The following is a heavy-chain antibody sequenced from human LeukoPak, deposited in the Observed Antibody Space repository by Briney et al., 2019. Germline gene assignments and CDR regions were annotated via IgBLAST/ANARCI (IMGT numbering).Heavy chain of an antibody. CDR2: IDWNGGST. Sequence: PGGSLRLSCAASGFTFDDYGMSWVRQAPGKGLEWGSGIDWNGGSTGYADSVKGRFTISRDNAKNSLYLEMNSLSAEDTALYYCARSPSLWSGYLRYHYYYYMDVWGKGTTVTVSS. J-gene: IGHJ6*03. CDR1: GFTFDDYG. D-gene: IGHD3-3*01. CDR3: ARSPSLWSGYLRYHYYYYMDV. V-gene: IGHV3-20*04.